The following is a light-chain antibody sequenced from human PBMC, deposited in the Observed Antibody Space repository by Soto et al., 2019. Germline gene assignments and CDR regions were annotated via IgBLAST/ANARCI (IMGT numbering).Light chain of an antibody. CDR3: QQNFSPYVT. CDR1: ETISNF. J-gene: IGKJ3*01. Sequence: DIQMTQSPPSLSASVGDRVTISCRASETISNFLNWYQQKPGKAPKLLVYSASILQPGVPSRFSGSGSGTDFTLTLSSLQPEDSATYYCQQNFSPYVTFGAGTKVDIK. CDR2: SAS. V-gene: IGKV1-39*01.